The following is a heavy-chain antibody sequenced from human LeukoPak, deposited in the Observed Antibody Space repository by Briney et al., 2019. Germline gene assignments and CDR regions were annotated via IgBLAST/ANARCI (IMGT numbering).Heavy chain of an antibody. Sequence: ASVKVSCKASGYTLTGYYMHWVRQAPGQGLEWMGWINPNSGGTNYAQKFQGRVTMTRDTSISTAYMELSRLRSDDTAVYYCAREIPAAIFCDYWGQGTLVTVSS. V-gene: IGHV1-2*02. CDR2: INPNSGGT. CDR3: AREIPAAIFCDY. J-gene: IGHJ4*02. D-gene: IGHD2-2*02. CDR1: GYTLTGYY.